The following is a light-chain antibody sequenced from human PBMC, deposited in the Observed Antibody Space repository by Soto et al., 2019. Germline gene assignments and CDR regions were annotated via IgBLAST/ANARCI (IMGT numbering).Light chain of an antibody. CDR3: QQYYTYST. Sequence: EIVLTQSPGTLSLSPGERATLSCRASQSVSSSYIAWYQQKPGQAPRLLIYGPSNRATGIPDRFSGSGSGTDFTLTISSLQPDDFATYFCQQYYTYSTFGQGTRLEIK. CDR2: GPS. J-gene: IGKJ5*01. V-gene: IGKV3-20*01. CDR1: QSVSSSY.